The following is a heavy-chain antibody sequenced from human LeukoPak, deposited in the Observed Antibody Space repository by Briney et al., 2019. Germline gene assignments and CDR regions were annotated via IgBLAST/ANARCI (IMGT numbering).Heavy chain of an antibody. V-gene: IGHV4-59*11. CDR1: GGSISSHY. CDR2: IYYSGST. Sequence: PSETLSLTCTVSGGSISSHYWSWIRQPPGKGLEWIGYIYYSGSTNYDPSLKSRVTISVDTSKNQFSLKLSSVTAADTAVYYCAKVERGTYYDFWSGYYEYYFDYWGQGTLVTVSS. D-gene: IGHD3-3*01. J-gene: IGHJ4*02. CDR3: AKVERGTYYDFWSGYYEYYFDY.